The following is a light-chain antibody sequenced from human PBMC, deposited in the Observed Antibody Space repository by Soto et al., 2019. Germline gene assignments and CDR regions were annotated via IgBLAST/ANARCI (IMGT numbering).Light chain of an antibody. Sequence: QSVLTQPPSVSGAPGQRVTISCTGSSSNIGAGYDVHWYLQLPGTAPKPLIYGNTNRPSGVPDRFSGSKSGSSASLAITGLQAEDEADYYCQSHDSSLHASVFGTGTKVTVL. J-gene: IGLJ1*01. CDR3: QSHDSSLHASV. CDR2: GNT. V-gene: IGLV1-40*01. CDR1: SSNIGAGYD.